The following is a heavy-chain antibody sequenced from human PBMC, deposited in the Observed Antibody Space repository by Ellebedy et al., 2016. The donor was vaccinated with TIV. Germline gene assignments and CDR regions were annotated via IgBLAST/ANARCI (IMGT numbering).Heavy chain of an antibody. CDR3: ARVVWQLPVSYAFDI. Sequence: MPSETLSLTCTVSGGSISSSSYYWGWIRQPPGKGLEWIGSIYYSGSTYYNPSLQSRVTISVDASKNQFSLKLTSVTAADTAVYYCARVVWQLPVSYAFDIWGQGTVVTVSS. D-gene: IGHD2-15*01. J-gene: IGHJ3*02. V-gene: IGHV4-39*07. CDR2: IYYSGST. CDR1: GGSISSSSYY.